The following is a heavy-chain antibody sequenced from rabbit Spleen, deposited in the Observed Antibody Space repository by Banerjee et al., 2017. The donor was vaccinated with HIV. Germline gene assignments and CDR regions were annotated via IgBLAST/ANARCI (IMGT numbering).Heavy chain of an antibody. CDR2: IYTGIDGIT. CDR3: ARDLHSDPNRDL. CDR1: GFSFSTSYH. J-gene: IGHJ6*01. V-gene: IGHV1S40*01. D-gene: IGHD1-1*01. Sequence: QSLEESGGDLVKPGASLTLTCTASGFSFSTSYHMCWVRQAPGKGLEWIACIYTGIDGITHYASWAKGRFTISKTSSTMVTLQMTSLTAADTATYFCARDLHSDPNRDLWGPGTLVTVS.